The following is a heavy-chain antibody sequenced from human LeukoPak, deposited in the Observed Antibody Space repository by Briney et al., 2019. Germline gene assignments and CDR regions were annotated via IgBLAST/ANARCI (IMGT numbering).Heavy chain of an antibody. V-gene: IGHV3-53*01. CDR3: ARALFGSGTYYHSFDS. J-gene: IGHJ4*02. Sequence: GGSLRLSCAASGFTVSSNYMNWVRQAPGKGLEWVSVIYSGGTTYYADSVKGRFIISRDNSKNTLYLQMNSLRAEDTAVYYCARALFGSGTYYHSFDSWGQGTLVTVSS. D-gene: IGHD3-10*01. CDR2: IYSGGTT. CDR1: GFTVSSNY.